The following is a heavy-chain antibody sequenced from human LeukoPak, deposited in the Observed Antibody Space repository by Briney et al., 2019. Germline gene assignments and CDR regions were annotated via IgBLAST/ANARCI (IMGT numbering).Heavy chain of an antibody. CDR1: GGTFSNYA. J-gene: IGHJ3*02. D-gene: IGHD2-15*01. CDR2: ISAYNGNT. V-gene: IGHV1-18*01. Sequence: ASVKVSCKASGGTFSNYAISWVRQAPGQGLEWMRWISAYNGNTNYAQKLQGRVTMTTDTSTSTAYMELRSLRSDDTAVYYCARVATRWDAFDIWGQGTMVTVSS. CDR3: ARVATRWDAFDI.